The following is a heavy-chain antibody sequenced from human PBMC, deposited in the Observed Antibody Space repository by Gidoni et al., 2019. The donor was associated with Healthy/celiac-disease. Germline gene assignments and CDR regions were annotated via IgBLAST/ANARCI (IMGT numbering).Heavy chain of an antibody. V-gene: IGHV3-53*01. CDR3: ARAPNTYYYGSGRVEAGTYGMDV. CDR1: GFTVSSNY. CDR2: IYSGGST. D-gene: IGHD3-10*01. J-gene: IGHJ6*02. Sequence: EVQLVESGGGLIQPGGSLRLSCAASGFTVSSNYMSWVRQAPGKGLEWVSVIYSGGSTYYADSVKGRFTISRDNSKNTLYLQMNSLRAEDTAVYYCARAPNTYYYGSGRVEAGTYGMDVWGQGTTVTVSS.